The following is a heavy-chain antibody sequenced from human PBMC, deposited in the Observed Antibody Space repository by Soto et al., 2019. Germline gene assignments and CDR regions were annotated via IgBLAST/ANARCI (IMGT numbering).Heavy chain of an antibody. Sequence: SETLSLTCAVSGGSISSSNWWSWVRQPPGKGLEWIGEIYHSGSTNCNPSLKSRVTISVDKSKNQFSLKLSSVTAADTAVYYCARSRGSGSYYSTLYYYGMDVWGQGTTVTVSS. J-gene: IGHJ6*02. CDR3: ARSRGSGSYYSTLYYYGMDV. CDR2: IYHSGST. CDR1: GGSISSSNW. V-gene: IGHV4-4*02. D-gene: IGHD3-10*01.